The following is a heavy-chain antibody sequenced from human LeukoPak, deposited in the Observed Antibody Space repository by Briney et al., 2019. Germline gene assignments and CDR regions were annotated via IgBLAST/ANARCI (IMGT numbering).Heavy chain of an antibody. CDR3: AKDAAGPEY. Sequence: PGGSLRLSCAASGFSFSGSTIHWVRQASGKGLEWVGRIRSKADSYATAYAASVKGRFTISRDDSKNTAYLQMNSLRAEDTAVYYCAKDAAGPEYWGQGTLVTVSS. V-gene: IGHV3-73*01. CDR1: GFSFSGST. CDR2: IRSKADSYAT. D-gene: IGHD6-13*01. J-gene: IGHJ4*02.